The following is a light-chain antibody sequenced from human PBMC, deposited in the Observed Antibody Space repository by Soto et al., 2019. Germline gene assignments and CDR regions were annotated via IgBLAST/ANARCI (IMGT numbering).Light chain of an antibody. CDR2: GAS. CDR3: QQYYDWPIT. CDR1: QTINNN. Sequence: VMTQAPATLSVSPWERATLSCRASQTINNNVAWYQLKDGQVPRLVIYGASTRATDIPARFSGSGSGTEFTLTISSLQSEDFAVYYCQQYYDWPITFGQGTRLEIK. V-gene: IGKV3-15*01. J-gene: IGKJ5*01.